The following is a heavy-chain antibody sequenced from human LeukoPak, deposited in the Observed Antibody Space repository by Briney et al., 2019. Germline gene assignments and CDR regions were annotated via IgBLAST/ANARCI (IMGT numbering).Heavy chain of an antibody. D-gene: IGHD3-16*02. Sequence: SETLSLTCTVFSGSISNYYWSWIRQPPGKGLEWIGYIYYSGNTYYNPSLKSRVTISVDTSKNQFSLKLSSVTAADTAVYYCARLGSLYDYVWGSYRYSPFDYWGQGTLVTVSS. CDR1: SGSISNYY. V-gene: IGHV4-59*12. CDR3: ARLGSLYDYVWGSYRYSPFDY. J-gene: IGHJ4*02. CDR2: IYYSGNT.